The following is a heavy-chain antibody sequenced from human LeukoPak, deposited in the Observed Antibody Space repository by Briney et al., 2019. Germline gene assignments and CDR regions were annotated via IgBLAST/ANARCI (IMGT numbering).Heavy chain of an antibody. D-gene: IGHD2-2*01. V-gene: IGHV4-30-2*01. J-gene: IGHJ3*02. CDR3: ARESSYCSSTSCYADAFDI. CDR2: IYYSGST. CDR1: GGSISSAGYY. Sequence: SQTLSLTCTVSGGSISSAGYYWSWIRQPPGKGLEWIGYIYYSGSTYYNPSLKSRVTISVDTSKNQFSLKLSSVTAADTAVYYCARESSYCSSTSCYADAFDIWGQGTMVTVSS.